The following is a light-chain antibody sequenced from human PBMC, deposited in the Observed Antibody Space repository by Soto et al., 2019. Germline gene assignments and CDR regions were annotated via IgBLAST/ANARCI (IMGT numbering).Light chain of an antibody. V-gene: IGKV3-15*01. CDR1: QSVSSN. Sequence: EIVMTQSPATLSVSPGERATLSCRASQSVSSNLAWYQRKPGQAPRLLIYGASTRATGIPARFSGSGSGTEFTLTISSLQSEDFAVYYCQQYIRWPLTFGGGTKVDI. CDR3: QQYIRWPLT. CDR2: GAS. J-gene: IGKJ4*01.